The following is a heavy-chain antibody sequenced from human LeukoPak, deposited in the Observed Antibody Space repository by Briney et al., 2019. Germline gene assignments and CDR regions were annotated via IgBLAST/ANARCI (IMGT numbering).Heavy chain of an antibody. CDR2: ISWNSGSI. CDR1: GFTFDDYA. CDR3: AKDYCSSTSCSFDY. D-gene: IGHD2-2*01. Sequence: GRSLRLSCAASGFTFDDYAMHWVRQAPGKGLEWVSGISWNSGSIGYADSVMGRFTISRDNAKNSLYLQMNSLRAEDTALYYCAKDYCSSTSCSFDYWGQGTLVTVSS. V-gene: IGHV3-9*01. J-gene: IGHJ4*02.